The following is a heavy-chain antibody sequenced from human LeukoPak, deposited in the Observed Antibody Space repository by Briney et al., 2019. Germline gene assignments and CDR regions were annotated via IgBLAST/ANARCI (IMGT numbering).Heavy chain of an antibody. CDR2: VNGVGSEG. V-gene: IGHV3-74*01. J-gene: IGHJ5*01. CDR1: GFTFNKYY. Sequence: PGGSLTLSCAASGFTFNKYYIPWVRQAPGKGLVWVSRVNGVGSEGIYADSVKGRFSIFRDNAKNTVYLQMNSLTAEDTAMYYCVRDWDHYDFDSWGQGTLVTVAS. D-gene: IGHD3-16*01. CDR3: VRDWDHYDFDS.